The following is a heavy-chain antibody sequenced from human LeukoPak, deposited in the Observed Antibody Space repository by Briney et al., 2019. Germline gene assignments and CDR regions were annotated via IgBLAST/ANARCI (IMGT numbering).Heavy chain of an antibody. CDR1: GFTFSSYA. J-gene: IGHJ4*02. D-gene: IGHD3-16*02. CDR3: ATLGELSLGGDY. Sequence: GGSLRLSRAASGFTFSSYAMHWVRQAPGKGLEWVAVISYDGSNKYYADSVKGRFTISRDNSKNTLYLQMNSLRAEDTAVYYCATLGELSLGGDYWGQGTLVTVSS. CDR2: ISYDGSNK. V-gene: IGHV3-30-3*01.